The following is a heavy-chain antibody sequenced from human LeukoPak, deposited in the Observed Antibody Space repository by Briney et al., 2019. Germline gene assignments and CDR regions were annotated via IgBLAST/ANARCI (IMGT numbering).Heavy chain of an antibody. J-gene: IGHJ3*02. D-gene: IGHD1-7*01. CDR1: GFTFSSYS. V-gene: IGHV3-21*01. Sequence: KAGGSLRLSCAASGFTFSSYSMNWVRQAPGKGLEWVSSISSSSSYIYYADSVRGRFTISRDNAKNSLYLQMNSLRAEDTAVYYCARPLITGTTTDAFDIWGQGTMVTVSS. CDR3: ARPLITGTTTDAFDI. CDR2: ISSSSSYI.